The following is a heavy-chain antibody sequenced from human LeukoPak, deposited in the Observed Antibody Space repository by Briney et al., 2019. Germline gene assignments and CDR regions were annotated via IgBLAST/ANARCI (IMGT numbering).Heavy chain of an antibody. J-gene: IGHJ3*02. CDR1: GFTFSTYE. CDR2: IGSRPTTT. V-gene: IGHV3-48*03. Sequence: GGSLRLSCEGSGFTFSTYEMNWVRQAPGKGLGWVSYIGSRPTTTYYADSVRGRFIISRDNTKNSVYLQMTSLRADDAAVYYCATSGAYEISWAFNIWGQGTMVAVSS. D-gene: IGHD5-12*01. CDR3: ATSGAYEISWAFNI.